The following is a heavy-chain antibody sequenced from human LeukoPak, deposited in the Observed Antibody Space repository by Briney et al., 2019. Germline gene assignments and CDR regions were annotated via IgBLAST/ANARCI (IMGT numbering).Heavy chain of an antibody. CDR1: GFTFSSYE. D-gene: IGHD2-15*01. CDR2: ISHSAYTT. V-gene: IGHV3-23*01. Sequence: PGGSLRLSCAASGFTFSSYEMNWVRQAPGKGLEWVSTISHSAYTTYYADSVKGRFTISRDSSKNTLYLQMNSLRADDTAVYYCAKIMAQYCSGGSCNEIDYWGQGTLVTVSS. J-gene: IGHJ4*02. CDR3: AKIMAQYCSGGSCNEIDY.